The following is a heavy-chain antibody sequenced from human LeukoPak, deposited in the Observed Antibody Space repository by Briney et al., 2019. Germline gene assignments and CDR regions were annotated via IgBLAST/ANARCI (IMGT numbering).Heavy chain of an antibody. V-gene: IGHV4-4*02. CDR1: GGSISTSNW. CDR2: IYHSGST. J-gene: IGHJ4*02. D-gene: IGHD6-13*01. CDR3: ARVGSSWLYSFDY. Sequence: PSGTLSLTCAVSGGSISTSNWWSWVRQPPGKGLEWIGEIYHSGSTYYNPSLKSRVTISVDTSKNQFSLKLTSVTAADTAVYYCARVGSSWLYSFDYWAREPWSPSPQ.